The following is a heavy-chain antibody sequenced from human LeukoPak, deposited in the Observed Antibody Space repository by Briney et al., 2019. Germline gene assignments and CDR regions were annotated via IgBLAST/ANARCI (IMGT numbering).Heavy chain of an antibody. J-gene: IGHJ4*02. CDR3: ASRKMATMAIAFDY. CDR2: IIPIFGTA. D-gene: IGHD5-24*01. CDR1: GGTFSSYA. V-gene: IGHV1-69*13. Sequence: SVKVSCKASGGTFSSYAISWVRQAPGQGLEWMGGIIPIFGTANYAQKFQGRVTITADESTSTAYMELSSLRSEDTAVYYCASRKMATMAIAFDYWGQGTLVTVSS.